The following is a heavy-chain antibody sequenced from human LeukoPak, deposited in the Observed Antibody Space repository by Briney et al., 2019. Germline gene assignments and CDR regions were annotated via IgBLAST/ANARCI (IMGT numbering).Heavy chain of an antibody. CDR1: GGTFSSYA. J-gene: IGHJ6*02. Sequence: SVKVSCKASGGTFSSYAISWVRQAPGQGLEWMRGIIPIFGTANYAQKFQGRVTITADESTSTAYMELSSLRSEDTAVYYCASRLAIYCNSTSCGYYYYGMDVWGQGTTVTVSS. CDR3: ASRLAIYCNSTSCGYYYYGMDV. CDR2: IIPIFGTA. V-gene: IGHV1-69*13. D-gene: IGHD2-2*01.